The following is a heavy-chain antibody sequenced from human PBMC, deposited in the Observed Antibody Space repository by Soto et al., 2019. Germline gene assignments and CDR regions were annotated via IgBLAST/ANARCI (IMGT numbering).Heavy chain of an antibody. J-gene: IGHJ5*02. D-gene: IGHD1-26*01. CDR1: GGTFSSYA. CDR2: IIPIFGTA. Sequence: SVKVSCKASGGTFSSYAISWVRQAPGQGLEWMGGIIPIFGTANYAQTFQGRVTINADESTSTAYMELRSLRSEDTAVYYCASRTSNGSYYEGNWFDPWGQGTLVTVSS. CDR3: ASRTSNGSYYEGNWFDP. V-gene: IGHV1-69*13.